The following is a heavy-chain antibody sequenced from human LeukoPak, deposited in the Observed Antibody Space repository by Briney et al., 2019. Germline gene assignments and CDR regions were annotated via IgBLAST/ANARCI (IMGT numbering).Heavy chain of an antibody. Sequence: GGSLRLSCAASGFTFNSYSMNWVRQAPGKGLEWVSSISSSSSYIYYADSVKGRFTISRDNAKNSLYLQMNSLRAEDTAVYYCARDTNWNYPNGMDVWGQGTTVTVSS. J-gene: IGHJ6*02. CDR3: ARDTNWNYPNGMDV. V-gene: IGHV3-21*01. CDR1: GFTFNSYS. CDR2: ISSSSSYI. D-gene: IGHD1-7*01.